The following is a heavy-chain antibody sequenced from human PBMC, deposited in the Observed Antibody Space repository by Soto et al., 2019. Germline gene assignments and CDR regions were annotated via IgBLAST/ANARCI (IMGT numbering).Heavy chain of an antibody. CDR1: GGSISSYY. CDR2: IYYSGST. D-gene: IGHD3-16*01. Sequence: SETLSLTCTVSGGSISSYYWSWIRQPPGKGLEWIGYIYYSGSTNYNPSLKSRVTISVDTSKNQFSLKLSSVTAADTAVYYCAREWGGYFDYWGQGILVTVSS. CDR3: AREWGGYFDY. V-gene: IGHV4-59*01. J-gene: IGHJ4*02.